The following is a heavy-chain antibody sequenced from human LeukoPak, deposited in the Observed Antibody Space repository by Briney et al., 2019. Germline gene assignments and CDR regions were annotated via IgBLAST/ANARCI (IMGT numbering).Heavy chain of an antibody. CDR1: GYTFTGYY. CDR3: QREGGSVRGAFDI. Sequence: ASVKVSCKASGYTFTGYYMHWVRQAPGQGLEWMGWINPNSGGTNYAQKFQGRVTMTRDTSISTAYMELSRLRSDDTAVYYCQREGGSVRGAFDIWGQGTMVTVSS. V-gene: IGHV1-2*02. J-gene: IGHJ3*02. D-gene: IGHD3-16*01. CDR2: INPNSGGT.